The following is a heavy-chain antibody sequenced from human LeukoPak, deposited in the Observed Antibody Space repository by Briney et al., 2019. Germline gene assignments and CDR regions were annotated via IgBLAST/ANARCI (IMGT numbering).Heavy chain of an antibody. CDR2: IYYSGST. J-gene: IGHJ5*02. D-gene: IGHD2-21*02. V-gene: IGHV4-59*01. CDR3: ARRLVVTPGDWFDP. Sequence: SETLSLTCTVSGGSISSYYWRWIRQPPGKGLEWIGYIYYSGSTNYNPSLKSRVTISVDTSKNQFSLKLSSVTAADTAVYYCARRLVVTPGDWFDPWGQGTLVTVSS. CDR1: GGSISSYY.